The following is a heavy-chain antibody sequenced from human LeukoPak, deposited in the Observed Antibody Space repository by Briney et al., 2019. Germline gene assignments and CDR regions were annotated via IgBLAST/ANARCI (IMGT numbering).Heavy chain of an antibody. CDR2: ISGTGTST. CDR3: AKAVQWLAQYFDY. D-gene: IGHD6-19*01. J-gene: IGHJ4*02. V-gene: IGHV3-23*01. CDR1: GFTFSNYA. Sequence: GGSLRLSCAASGFTFSNYAMSWVRQAPGKGLEWVSGISGTGTSTYYAESVKGRFTVSRDNSKNTLYLQMNSLRAEDTAVYYCAKAVQWLAQYFDYWGQGALVTISS.